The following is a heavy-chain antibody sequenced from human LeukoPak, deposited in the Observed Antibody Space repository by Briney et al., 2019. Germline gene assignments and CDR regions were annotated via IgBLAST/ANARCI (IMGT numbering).Heavy chain of an antibody. CDR2: IYYGGST. Sequence: SETLSLTCTVSGGSISSRDYYWSWIRQPPGKGLEWIGYIYYGGSTSYNPSLKSRVTISVDTSQNQFSLRLTSVTAADTAVYYCARGFGGHNAFDIWGQGTMVIVSS. J-gene: IGHJ3*02. CDR1: GGSISSRDYY. D-gene: IGHD3-3*01. V-gene: IGHV4-30-4*08. CDR3: ARGFGGHNAFDI.